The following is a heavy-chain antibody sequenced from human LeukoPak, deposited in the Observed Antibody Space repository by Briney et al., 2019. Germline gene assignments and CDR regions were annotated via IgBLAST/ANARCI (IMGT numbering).Heavy chain of an antibody. V-gene: IGHV4-31*03. CDR2: IYYSGST. Sequence: SETLSLTCTVSGGSISSGGYYWSWIRQHPGKGLEWIGNIYYSGSTYYNPSLKSRVTISVDTSKNQFSLKLSSVTAADTAVYYCARDMYNRFDPWGQGTLVTVSS. D-gene: IGHD2-8*01. CDR1: GGSISSGGYY. CDR3: ARDMYNRFDP. J-gene: IGHJ5*02.